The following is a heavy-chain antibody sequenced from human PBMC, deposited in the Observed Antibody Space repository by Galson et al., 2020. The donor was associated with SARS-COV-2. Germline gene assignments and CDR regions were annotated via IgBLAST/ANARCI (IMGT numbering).Heavy chain of an antibody. V-gene: IGHV4-31*03. Sequence: SETLSLTCTVSGGSISSGGYYWSWIRQHPGKGLEWIGYLYYSGSTYYNPSLKSRVTISVDTSKNQFSLKLSSVTAADTAVYYCARDNPSDSSGWIPDAFDIWGQGTMVTVSS. J-gene: IGHJ3*02. CDR1: GGSISSGGYY. CDR3: ARDNPSDSSGWIPDAFDI. CDR2: LYYSGST. D-gene: IGHD3-22*01.